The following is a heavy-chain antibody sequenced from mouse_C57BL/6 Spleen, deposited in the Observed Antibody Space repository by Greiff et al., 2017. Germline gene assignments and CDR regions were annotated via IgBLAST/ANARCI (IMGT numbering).Heavy chain of an antibody. CDR1: GFSLTSYG. J-gene: IGHJ3*01. Sequence: VKLVQSGPGLVAPSQSLSITCTVSGFSLTSYGVRWVRQPPGKGLEWLGVIWGDGSTNYHSALISRLSISKDKSKSQVYLKLNSRQTDDNATYYCAKMMVTRCVWFAYWGQGTLVTVSA. V-gene: IGHV2-3*01. D-gene: IGHD2-3*01. CDR3: AKMMVTRCVWFAY. CDR2: IWGDGST.